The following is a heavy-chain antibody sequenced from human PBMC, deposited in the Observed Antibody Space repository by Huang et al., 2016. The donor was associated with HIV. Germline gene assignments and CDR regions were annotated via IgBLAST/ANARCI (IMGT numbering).Heavy chain of an antibody. V-gene: IGHV3-21*01. CDR2: ISGSGSSI. CDR1: GFLFTTVT. CDR3: ARGGPVGYFNL. D-gene: IGHD2-15*01. J-gene: IGHJ4*03. Sequence: EVQLEESGGALVKPGGSLRLSCAATGFLFTTVTMHWVRQAPVKGLGWVSSISGSGSSIYYADAVKGRFTISRDNTKKSLYLQMSSRSVDDTAFYFCARGGPVGYFNLWGHGTLVSVSS.